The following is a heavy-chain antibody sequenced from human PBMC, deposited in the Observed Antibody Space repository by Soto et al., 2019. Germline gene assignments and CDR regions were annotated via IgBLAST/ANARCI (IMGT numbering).Heavy chain of an antibody. CDR1: GGTFSSYS. J-gene: IGHJ4*02. CDR2: FIPIFGTA. D-gene: IGHD1-26*01. CDR3: ARDGGRHSGGIDY. Sequence: QVQLVQSGAEVKKPGSSVKVSCKASGGTFSSYSINWVRQAPGQGLEWMGEFIPIFGTANYAQKFQGRGTITADESTSTAYMELSSLRSEDTAVYYCARDGGRHSGGIDYWGQGTLVTVSS. V-gene: IGHV1-69*01.